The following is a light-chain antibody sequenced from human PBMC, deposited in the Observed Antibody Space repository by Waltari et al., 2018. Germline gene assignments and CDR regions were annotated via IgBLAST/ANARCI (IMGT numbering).Light chain of an antibody. CDR1: QMLRHRNGDNC. CDR3: MQSLQTRWT. Sequence: QMLRHRNGDNCLVWCLQKPGQSAQLLIYWGSNRASGVPDRCSSSGSGTAFTTRISRVEAEDVCVYYCMQSLQTRWTFVPGTKVEI. V-gene: IGKV2-28*01. J-gene: IGKJ1*01. CDR2: WGS.